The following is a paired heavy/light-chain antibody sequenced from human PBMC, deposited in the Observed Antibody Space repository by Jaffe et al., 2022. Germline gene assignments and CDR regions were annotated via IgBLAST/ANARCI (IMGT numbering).Light chain of an antibody. V-gene: IGKV1-8*01. CDR3: QQYYSYPRT. Sequence: AIRMTQSPSSLSASTGDRVTITCRASQDISSYLAWYQQKPGKAPKLLIYAASTLQSGVPSRFSGSGSGTDFTLTISCLQSEDFATYYCQQYYSYPRTFGQGTKVEIK. CDR1: QDISSY. CDR2: AAS. J-gene: IGKJ1*01.
Heavy chain of an antibody. CDR3: ARGGYYDSSGYYYIGVGYFDY. D-gene: IGHD3-22*01. CDR2: ISSSGTTI. J-gene: IGHJ4*02. V-gene: IGHV3-48*03. Sequence: EVQLVESGGGLVQPGGSLRLSCAASGFSFSNYEMNWVRQAPGKGLEWVSYISSSGTTIYYADSVKGRFTISRDNAKNSLYLQINSLRAEDTAVYYCARGGYYDSSGYYYIGVGYFDYWGQGTLVTVSS. CDR1: GFSFSNYE.